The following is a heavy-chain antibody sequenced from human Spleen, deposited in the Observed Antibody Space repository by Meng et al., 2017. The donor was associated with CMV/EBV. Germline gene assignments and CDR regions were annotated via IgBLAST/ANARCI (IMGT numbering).Heavy chain of an antibody. V-gene: IGHV3-9*01. J-gene: IGHJ6*02. CDR3: AKRGDSSGTYAMDV. Sequence: SLKISCAASGFIFDDHGMHWVRQVPGKGLEWVSGISWNSGAMGYADSVKGRFTISRDNSKNTLYLQMNSLRAEDTAVYYCAKRGDSSGTYAMDVWGQGTTVTVSS. CDR1: GFIFDDHG. CDR2: ISWNSGAM. D-gene: IGHD3-22*01.